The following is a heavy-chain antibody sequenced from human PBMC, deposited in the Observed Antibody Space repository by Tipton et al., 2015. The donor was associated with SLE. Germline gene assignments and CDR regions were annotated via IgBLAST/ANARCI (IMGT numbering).Heavy chain of an antibody. CDR2: VRYEGINK. D-gene: IGHD3/OR15-3a*01. CDR3: ARGTFWTGSPPNSHFDF. J-gene: IGHJ4*02. Sequence: SLRLSCAASGFTFSSYWMHWVRQAPGKGLEWVAFVRYEGINKYYAESVRGRFTISRDRSTDTVYPEMSSLRPEDTAVYYCARGTFWTGSPPNSHFDFWGQGTLVTVSS. V-gene: IGHV3-30*02. CDR1: GFTFSSYW.